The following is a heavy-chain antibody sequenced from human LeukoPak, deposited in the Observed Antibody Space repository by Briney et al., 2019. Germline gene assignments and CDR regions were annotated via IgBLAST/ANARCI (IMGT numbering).Heavy chain of an antibody. CDR1: GYTFTSYD. CDR2: MNPNSGNT. CDR3: ACYSGYDSYYYGMDV. J-gene: IGHJ6*02. Sequence: ASVKVSCKASGYTFTSYDINWVRQATGQGLEWMGWMNPNSGNTGYAQKFQGRVTMTRNTSISTAYMELSSLRSEDTAVYYCACYSGYDSYYYGMDVWGQGTTVTVSS. D-gene: IGHD5-12*01. V-gene: IGHV1-8*01.